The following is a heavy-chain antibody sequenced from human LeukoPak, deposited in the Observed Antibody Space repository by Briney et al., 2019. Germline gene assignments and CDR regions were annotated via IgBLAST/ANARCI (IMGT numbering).Heavy chain of an antibody. V-gene: IGHV3-30*04. CDR2: ISFIGGNK. CDR3: ARDRGFYNDVFDI. D-gene: IGHD3-10*01. CDR1: GFTFSGSA. Sequence: GGSLRLSCAASGFTFSGSAMHWVRRASGKGLKWLALISFIGGNKYYADSVKGRFTISRDNSKDPLYLQMNSLTTDDTAVYYCARDRGFYNDVFDIWGQGTMVTVSS. J-gene: IGHJ3*02.